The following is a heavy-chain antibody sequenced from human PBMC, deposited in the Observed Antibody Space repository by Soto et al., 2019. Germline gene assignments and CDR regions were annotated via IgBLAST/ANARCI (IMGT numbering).Heavy chain of an antibody. Sequence: SETLSLTCAVSGYSISLGYYWGWIRQPPGKGLEWIGAMYYTGNKNYNPSLESRVTMSVDTSKNQFSLKLSSVTPTDTAVYYCARRSSSSLGSLFDPWGRGILVTVSS. CDR3: ARRSSSSLGSLFDP. CDR1: GYSISLGYY. J-gene: IGHJ5*02. V-gene: IGHV4-38-2*01. CDR2: MYYTGNK. D-gene: IGHD6-6*01.